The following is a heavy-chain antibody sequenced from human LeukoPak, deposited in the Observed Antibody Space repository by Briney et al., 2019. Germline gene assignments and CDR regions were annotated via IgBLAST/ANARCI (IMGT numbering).Heavy chain of an antibody. CDR1: GFTFSDYY. CDR2: ISSSSSYT. V-gene: IGHV3-11*06. Sequence: PGGSLRLSCAASGFTFSDYYMSWIRQAPGKGLEWVSYISSSSSYTNYADSVKGRFTISRDNAKNSLYLQTNSLRAEDTAVYYCARDQTGGSGSYTTNYFDYWGQGTLVTVSS. CDR3: ARDQTGGSGSYTTNYFDY. J-gene: IGHJ4*02. D-gene: IGHD3-10*01.